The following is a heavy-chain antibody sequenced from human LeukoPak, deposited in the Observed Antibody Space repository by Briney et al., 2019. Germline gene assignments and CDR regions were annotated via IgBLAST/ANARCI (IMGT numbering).Heavy chain of an antibody. CDR2: FDPEDGET. V-gene: IGHV1-24*01. D-gene: IGHD1-1*01. CDR3: ATRTTGTTDALDI. J-gene: IGHJ3*02. Sequence: GASVKVSCELFGYTLTELPIHWVRQAPGNGLEWVGGFDPEDGETTYAQKFQGRVTMTEDTSTDTAYMEVSGLRSEDTAVYYCATRTTGTTDALDIWGQGTMVTVSS. CDR1: GYTLTELP.